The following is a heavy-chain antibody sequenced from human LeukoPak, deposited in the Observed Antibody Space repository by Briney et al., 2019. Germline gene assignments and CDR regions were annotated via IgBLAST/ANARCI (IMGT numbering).Heavy chain of an antibody. V-gene: IGHV3-64*01. D-gene: IGHD3-3*01. CDR1: GFTFSSYA. Sequence: GGSLRLSCAASGFTFSSYAMHWVRQAPGKGLEYDSAISSNGGSTYYANSVKGRFTISRDNSKNTLYLQMGSLRAEDMAVYYCARALWSGYKGALGYWGQGTLVTVSS. CDR3: ARALWSGYKGALGY. CDR2: ISSNGGST. J-gene: IGHJ4*02.